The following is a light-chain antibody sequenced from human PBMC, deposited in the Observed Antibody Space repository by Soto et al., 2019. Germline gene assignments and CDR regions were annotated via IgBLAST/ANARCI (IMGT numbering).Light chain of an antibody. CDR3: QLYGNSRT. J-gene: IGKJ1*01. CDR1: QNVRNNY. CDR2: GAS. V-gene: IGKV3-20*01. Sequence: EAELTQSPGTLSLSPGERATLSCRASQNVRNNYLGWYQQKAGQAPRLLIYGASIRATGIPDRFSGSGSGTDFTLTITRLEPEDFVVYYCQLYGNSRTFGQGTKVEIK.